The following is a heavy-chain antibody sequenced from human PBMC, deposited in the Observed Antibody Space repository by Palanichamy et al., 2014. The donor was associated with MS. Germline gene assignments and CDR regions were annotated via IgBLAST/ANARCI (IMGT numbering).Heavy chain of an antibody. CDR1: GFTFSIYA. Sequence: EVHLVEVWGRTWSSLGGPVRLSCTASGFTFSIYAMGWVRQAPGKGLEWVSSVTGNGGLTFYGDMVNGRFTISRDNSKNTVYLQMNSLRAEDTALYFCAKYGAVSGTPPYYLDYWGRGTLVTVSS. V-gene: IGHV3-23*04. J-gene: IGHJ4*02. CDR3: AKYGAVSGTPPYYLDY. D-gene: IGHD6-19*01. CDR2: VTGNGGLT.